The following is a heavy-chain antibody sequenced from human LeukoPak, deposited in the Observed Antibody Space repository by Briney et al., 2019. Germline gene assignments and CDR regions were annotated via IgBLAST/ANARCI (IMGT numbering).Heavy chain of an antibody. D-gene: IGHD5-18*01. J-gene: IGHJ4*02. V-gene: IGHV3-21*01. CDR2: ISSSSSYI. CDR1: GFTFSSYS. CDR3: ARADWDTAMIDY. Sequence: GGSLRLSCAASGFTFSSYSMNWVRQAPGKGLEWVSSISSSSSYIYYADSVKGRFTISRDNAKNSLYLQMNSLRAEDTAVYYCARADWDTAMIDYWGQGTLITVSS.